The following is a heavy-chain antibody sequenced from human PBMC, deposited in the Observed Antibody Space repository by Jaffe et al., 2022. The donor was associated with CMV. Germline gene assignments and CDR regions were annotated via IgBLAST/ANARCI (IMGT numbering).Heavy chain of an antibody. Sequence: QVQLVQSGAEVKKPGASVKVSCKASGYTFTSYAMHWVRQAPGQRLEWMGWINAGNGNTKYSQKFQGRVTITRDTSASTAYMELSSLRSEDTAVYYCAREDRYNWNDGGLFFLYWGQGTLVTVSS. CDR1: GYTFTSYA. J-gene: IGHJ4*02. CDR2: INAGNGNT. D-gene: IGHD1-1*01. CDR3: AREDRYNWNDGGLFFLY. V-gene: IGHV1-3*01.